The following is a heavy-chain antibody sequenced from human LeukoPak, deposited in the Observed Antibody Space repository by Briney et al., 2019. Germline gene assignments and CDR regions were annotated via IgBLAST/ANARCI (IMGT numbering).Heavy chain of an antibody. V-gene: IGHV4-61*02. CDR3: ARARGYSYGYPFDY. CDR1: GGSISSGSYY. CDR2: IHTSGST. J-gene: IGHJ4*02. Sequence: SQTLSLTCTVSGGSISSGSYYWSWIRQPAGKGLEWIGRIHTSGSTNYNPSLKSRVTISVDTSKNQFSLKLSSVTAADTAVYYCARARGYSYGYPFDYWGQGTLVTVSS. D-gene: IGHD5-18*01.